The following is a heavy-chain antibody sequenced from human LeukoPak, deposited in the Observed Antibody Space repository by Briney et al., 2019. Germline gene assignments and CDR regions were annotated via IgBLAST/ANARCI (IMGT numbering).Heavy chain of an antibody. CDR2: INWNGDST. V-gene: IGHV3-20*04. D-gene: IGHD1-26*01. CDR3: ARVVGGNYYGGLDY. CDR1: GFTFDDYG. Sequence: GGSLRLSCSASGFTFDDYGMSWVRQVPGKGLEWVSGINWNGDSTSHADSVKGRFTISRDNAKNSLQLQMNSLRAEDTAFYYCARVVGGNYYGGLDYWGQGALVTVSS. J-gene: IGHJ4*02.